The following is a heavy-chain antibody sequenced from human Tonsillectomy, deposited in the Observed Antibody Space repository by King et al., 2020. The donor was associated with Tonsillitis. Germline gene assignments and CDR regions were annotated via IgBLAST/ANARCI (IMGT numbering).Heavy chain of an antibody. D-gene: IGHD1-26*01. CDR2: IYPGNSDT. CDR3: ARQISWSGSPDY. V-gene: IGHV5-51*01. J-gene: IGHJ4*02. CDR1: GYSFTIYW. Sequence: QLVQSGAEVKKSGDSLKISCNGSGYSFTIYWIGWVRQMPGKSLEGLGIIYPGNSDTTYSPPFQGQVTISADKSISTAYLQWSSLKASDTAMYYCARQISWSGSPDYWGQGTLVTVSS.